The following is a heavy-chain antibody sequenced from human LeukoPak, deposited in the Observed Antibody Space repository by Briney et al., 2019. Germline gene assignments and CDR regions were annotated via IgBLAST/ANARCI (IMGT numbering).Heavy chain of an antibody. D-gene: IGHD4-23*01. V-gene: IGHV3-30*04. CDR3: ARDRTVVTPFLIDY. Sequence: GGSLRLSYATSGFTFSSYAMSWVRQAPGKGLEWVAVISYDGSNKYYADSVKGRFTISRDNSKNTLYLQMNSLRAEDTAVYYCARDRTVVTPFLIDYWGQGTLVTVSS. CDR1: GFTFSSYA. CDR2: ISYDGSNK. J-gene: IGHJ4*02.